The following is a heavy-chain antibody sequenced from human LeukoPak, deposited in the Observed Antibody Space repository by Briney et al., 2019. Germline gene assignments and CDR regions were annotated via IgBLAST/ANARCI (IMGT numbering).Heavy chain of an antibody. D-gene: IGHD3-22*01. J-gene: IGHJ3*02. V-gene: IGHV1-2*02. CDR3: ASALYYYDSSGLDAFGI. CDR2: INPNSGGT. CDR1: GYTFTGYY. Sequence: GASVKVSCKASGYTFTGYYMHWVRQAPGQGLGWMGWINPNSGGTNYAQKFQGRVTMTRDTSISTAYMELSRLRSDDTAVYYCASALYYYDSSGLDAFGIWGQGTMVTVSS.